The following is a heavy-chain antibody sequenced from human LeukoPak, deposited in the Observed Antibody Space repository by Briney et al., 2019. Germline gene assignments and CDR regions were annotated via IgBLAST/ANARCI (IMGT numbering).Heavy chain of an antibody. Sequence: EASVKVSCKASGYTFTGYYMHWVRQAPGQGLEWMGWINPNSGGTNYAQKFQGRVTMTRDTSISTAYMELSRLRSDDTAVYYCAREGRVTILGVPPRTFDPWGQGTLVTVSS. CDR3: AREGRVTILGVPPRTFDP. V-gene: IGHV1-2*02. CDR2: INPNSGGT. D-gene: IGHD3-3*01. CDR1: GYTFTGYY. J-gene: IGHJ5*02.